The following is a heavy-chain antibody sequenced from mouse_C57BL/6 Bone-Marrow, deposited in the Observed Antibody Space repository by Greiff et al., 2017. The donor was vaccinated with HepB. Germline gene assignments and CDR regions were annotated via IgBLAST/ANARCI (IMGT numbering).Heavy chain of an antibody. CDR3: ARHIVATDY. J-gene: IGHJ2*01. D-gene: IGHD1-1*01. CDR1: GFTFSSYG. Sequence: EVKLVESGGDLVKPGGSLKLSCAASGFTFSSYGMSWVRQTPDKRLEWVATISSGGSYTYYPDSVKGRFTISRDNAKNTLYLQMSSLKSEDTAMYYCARHIVATDYWGQGTTLTVSS. CDR2: ISSGGSYT. V-gene: IGHV5-6*01.